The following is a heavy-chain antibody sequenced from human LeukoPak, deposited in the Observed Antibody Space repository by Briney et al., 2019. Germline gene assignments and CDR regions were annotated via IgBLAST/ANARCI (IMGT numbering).Heavy chain of an antibody. CDR2: INQSGGT. CDR3: ARDNWNYGSSMDV. Sequence: SETLSLTCTVSGDSINSLDLWSWVRQPPGKGLEWIGEINQSGGTNYNPSLKSRVTISVDTSKNQFSLKLSSVTAADTAVYHCARDNWNYGSSMDVWGQGTTVTVSS. J-gene: IGHJ6*02. V-gene: IGHV4-4*02. D-gene: IGHD1-7*01. CDR1: GDSINSLDL.